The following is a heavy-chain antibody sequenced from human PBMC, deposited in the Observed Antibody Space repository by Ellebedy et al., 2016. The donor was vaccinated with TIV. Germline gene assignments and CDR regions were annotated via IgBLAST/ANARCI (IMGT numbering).Heavy chain of an antibody. V-gene: IGHV3-21*01. CDR3: ARAAHHGGDIYDY. D-gene: IGHD2-21*02. J-gene: IGHJ4*02. Sequence: GESLKISXGASGFIFRDYYMAWVRQAPGKGLEWVSSISSSSTNKYYAESLRGRFAISRDNAKKSLYLQMNSLRAEDTAVYFCARAAHHGGDIYDYWGQGTPVTVSS. CDR1: GFIFRDYY. CDR2: ISSSSTNK.